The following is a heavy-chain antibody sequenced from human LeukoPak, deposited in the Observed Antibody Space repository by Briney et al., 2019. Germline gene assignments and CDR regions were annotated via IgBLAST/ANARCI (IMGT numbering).Heavy chain of an antibody. D-gene: IGHD3-10*02. CDR2: ITGSGGST. CDR3: AELGITMIGGV. J-gene: IGHJ6*04. CDR1: GFTFSNYG. V-gene: IGHV3-23*01. Sequence: GGTLRLSCAASGFTFSNYGLSWVRQAPGKGLEWVSGITGSGGSTYYADSVKGRFTISRDNAKNSLYLQMNSLRAEDTAVYYCAELGITMIGGVWGKGTTVTISS.